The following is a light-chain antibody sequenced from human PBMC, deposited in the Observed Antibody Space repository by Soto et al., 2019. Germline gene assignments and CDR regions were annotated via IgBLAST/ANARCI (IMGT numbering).Light chain of an antibody. CDR1: QTISSW. Sequence: DIQMTQSPSTLSASVGDRVTITCRASQTISSWLAWYQQEPGKAPKLLIHKASTLQSGVPSRFSGSGSGTEFTLTISSLQPDDFATYYCQQYNSYSAAFGQGTKVDIK. V-gene: IGKV1-5*03. CDR3: QQYNSYSAA. CDR2: KAS. J-gene: IGKJ1*01.